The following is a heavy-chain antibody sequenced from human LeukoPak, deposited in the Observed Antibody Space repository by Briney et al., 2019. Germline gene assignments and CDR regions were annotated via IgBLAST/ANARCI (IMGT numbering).Heavy chain of an antibody. CDR1: GGSISTYY. CDR3: ARGGAARLHFQN. D-gene: IGHD6-6*01. V-gene: IGHV4-59*01. Sequence: KTSETLSLTCTVSGGSISTYYWNWIRQPPGKGLEWIGYIYHSGSTNYNPSLQSRVTISVDTSKNQFSLNLNSVTAADTAVYYCARGGAARLHFQNWGQGTLVTVFS. J-gene: IGHJ1*01. CDR2: IYHSGST.